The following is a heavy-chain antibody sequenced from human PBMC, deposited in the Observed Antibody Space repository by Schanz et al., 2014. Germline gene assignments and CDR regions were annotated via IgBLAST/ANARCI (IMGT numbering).Heavy chain of an antibody. D-gene: IGHD2-2*01. Sequence: QVHLVQSGAEVKKPGSSVKVSCKASGGTFSSDTFSWVRQAPGQGLEWMGWINPNSGTTNYAQKFQGWVTMTRDTSISTAYMELSRLKSDDTAVYYCARAPTAYCSDTSCLGTPFDYWSQGTLVTVSS. V-gene: IGHV1-2*04. CDR2: INPNSGTT. J-gene: IGHJ4*02. CDR1: GGTFSSDT. CDR3: ARAPTAYCSDTSCLGTPFDY.